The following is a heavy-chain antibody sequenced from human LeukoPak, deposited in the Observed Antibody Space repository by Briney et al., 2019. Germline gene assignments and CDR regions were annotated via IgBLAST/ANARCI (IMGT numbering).Heavy chain of an antibody. V-gene: IGHV1-69*05. CDR2: IMPLFGTA. CDR1: GGTFNSYA. D-gene: IGHD5-24*01. J-gene: IGHJ6*03. CDR3: ASGSLGDGYGVGDYYQYMDV. Sequence: ASVTVSCKASGGTFNSYAISWVRQAPGQGLEWMGGIMPLFGTANYAQEFQGRVTFTTDESASTAYMEVSSLRSEDTAVYYCASGSLGDGYGVGDYYQYMDVWGKGPRSPSP.